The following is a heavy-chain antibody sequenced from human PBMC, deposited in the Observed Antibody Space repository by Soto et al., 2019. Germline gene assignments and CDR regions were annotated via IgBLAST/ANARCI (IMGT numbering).Heavy chain of an antibody. V-gene: IGHV4-4*02. Sequence: SATLSLTCAVSGASISSSNWWSWVRQPPEKGLEWIGEIYHSGSTHYNPSLKSRVTISVDKSTNQFSLKLSSVTAADTAVYYCVRGIYADFLVDWYDPWGQGTLVT. D-gene: IGHD4-17*01. CDR1: GASISSSNW. CDR3: VRGIYADFLVDWYDP. CDR2: IYHSGST. J-gene: IGHJ5*02.